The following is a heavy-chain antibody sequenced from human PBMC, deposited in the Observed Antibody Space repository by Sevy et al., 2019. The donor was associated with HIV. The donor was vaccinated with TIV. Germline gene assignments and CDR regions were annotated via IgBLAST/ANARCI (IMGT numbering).Heavy chain of an antibody. Sequence: GGSLRLSCVASGFTFPIYSVLWVRQAPGKGLEWLTLISYDGNYKYYADSVKGRFTISRDNSNNIWYRQMSSLRVEDTALYFCARVAVEYCTNDCYHRFDHWGLGTLVTVSS. CDR3: ARVAVEYCTNDCYHRFDH. V-gene: IGHV3-30*04. CDR2: ISYDGNYK. J-gene: IGHJ4*02. D-gene: IGHD2-8*01. CDR1: GFTFPIYS.